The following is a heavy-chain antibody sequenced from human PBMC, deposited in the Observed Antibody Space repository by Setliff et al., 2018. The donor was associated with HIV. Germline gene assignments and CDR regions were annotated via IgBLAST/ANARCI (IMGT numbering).Heavy chain of an antibody. CDR3: ARHSITLVVGVPERDDAFDI. CDR1: GGSISTSRYY. D-gene: IGHD3-22*01. Sequence: PSETLSLTCTVSGGSISTSRYYWGWIRQPPGKGLEWIGSINYRGNTYYNPSLKSRVTISVDTSKNQFSLKLSSVTAADTAVYYCARHSITLVVGVPERDDAFDIWGQGTMVTVSS. CDR2: INYRGNT. J-gene: IGHJ3*02. V-gene: IGHV4-39*01.